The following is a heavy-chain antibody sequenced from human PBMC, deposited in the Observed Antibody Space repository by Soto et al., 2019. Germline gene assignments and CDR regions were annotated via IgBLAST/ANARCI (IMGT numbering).Heavy chain of an antibody. CDR1: GFTFSNAW. CDR3: TTGLTGTWMVSDYYGMDV. CDR2: IKSKTDGGTT. Sequence: GGSLRLSCAASGFTFSNAWMNWVRQAPGKGLEWVGRIKSKTDGGTTDYAAPVKGRFTISRDDSKNTLYLQMNSLKTEDTAVYYCTTGLTGTWMVSDYYGMDVWGQGTTVTVSS. J-gene: IGHJ6*02. V-gene: IGHV3-15*07. D-gene: IGHD1-20*01.